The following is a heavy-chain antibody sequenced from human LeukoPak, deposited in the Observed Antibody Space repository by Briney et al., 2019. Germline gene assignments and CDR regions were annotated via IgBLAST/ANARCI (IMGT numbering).Heavy chain of an antibody. J-gene: IGHJ5*02. D-gene: IGHD3-3*01. Sequence: ASVKVSCEASGYTFTGYYMHWVRQAPGQGLEWMGWINPNSGGTNYAQKFQGRVTMTRDTSISTAYMELSRLRSDDTAVYYCARDRDITTYGFGPWGQGTLVTVSS. CDR1: GYTFTGYY. CDR2: INPNSGGT. CDR3: ARDRDITTYGFGP. V-gene: IGHV1-2*02.